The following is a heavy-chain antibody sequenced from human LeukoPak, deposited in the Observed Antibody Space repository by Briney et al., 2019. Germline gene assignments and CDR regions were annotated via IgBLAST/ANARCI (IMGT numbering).Heavy chain of an antibody. V-gene: IGHV7-4-1*02. CDR2: INTNTGNP. Sequence: ASVKVSCKASGYTFTSYAMNWVRQAPGQGLEWMGWINTNTGNPTYAQGFTGRFVFSLDTSVSTAYLQISSLKAEDTAVYYCARGPVGATAGPYYFDYWGQGTLVTVSS. D-gene: IGHD1-26*01. J-gene: IGHJ4*02. CDR1: GYTFTSYA. CDR3: ARGPVGATAGPYYFDY.